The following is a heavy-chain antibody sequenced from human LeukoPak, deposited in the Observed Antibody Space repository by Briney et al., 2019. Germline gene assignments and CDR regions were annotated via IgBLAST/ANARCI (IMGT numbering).Heavy chain of an antibody. V-gene: IGHV3-30-3*01. CDR3: ARDQLGIVLWYYFDY. Sequence: SLRLSCAASGFTFSSYAMHWVRQAPGKGLEWVAVISYDGSNKYYADSVKGRFTISRDNSKNTLYLQMNSLRAEDTAVYYCARDQLGIVLWYYFDYWGQGTLVTVSS. CDR2: ISYDGSNK. CDR1: GFTFSSYA. J-gene: IGHJ4*02. D-gene: IGHD6-13*01.